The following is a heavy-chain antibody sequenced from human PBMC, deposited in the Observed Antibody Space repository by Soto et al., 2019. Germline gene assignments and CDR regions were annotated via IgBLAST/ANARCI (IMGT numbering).Heavy chain of an antibody. V-gene: IGHV3-30*18. Sequence: HPGGSLRLSCAASGFTFSSYGMHWVRQAPGKGLEWVAVISYDGSNKYYADSVKGRFTISRDNSKNTLYLQMNSLRAEDTAVYYCAKGGDSYGMDVWGQGTTVTVS. CDR2: ISYDGSNK. CDR3: AKGGDSYGMDV. D-gene: IGHD3-10*01. CDR1: GFTFSSYG. J-gene: IGHJ6*02.